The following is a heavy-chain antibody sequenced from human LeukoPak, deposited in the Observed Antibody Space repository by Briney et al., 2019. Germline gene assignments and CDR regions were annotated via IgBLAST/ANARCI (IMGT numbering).Heavy chain of an antibody. CDR1: GFTFSSYA. Sequence: GRSLRLSCAASGFTFSSYAMHWVRQAPGKGLEWVAVISYDGSNKYYADSVKGRFTISRDNSKNTLYLQMNSLRAEDTAVYYCARTAARAFYFDYWGQGTLVTVSS. CDR3: ARTAARAFYFDY. J-gene: IGHJ4*02. V-gene: IGHV3-30*04. D-gene: IGHD6-13*01. CDR2: ISYDGSNK.